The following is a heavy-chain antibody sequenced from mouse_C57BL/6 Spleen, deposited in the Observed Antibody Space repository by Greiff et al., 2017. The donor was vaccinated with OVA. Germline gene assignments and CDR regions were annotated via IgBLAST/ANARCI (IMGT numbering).Heavy chain of an antibody. D-gene: IGHD1-1*01. CDR3: ARDYYGSSLDY. CDR1: GYSITSGYY. Sequence: EVKLQESGPGLVKPSQSLSLTCSVTGYSITSGYYWNWLRQFPGNKLEWMGYISYDGSNNYNPSLKNRISITRDTSKNQFFLKLNSVTTEDTATYYCARDYYGSSLDYWGQGTTLTVSS. J-gene: IGHJ2*01. V-gene: IGHV3-6*01. CDR2: ISYDGSN.